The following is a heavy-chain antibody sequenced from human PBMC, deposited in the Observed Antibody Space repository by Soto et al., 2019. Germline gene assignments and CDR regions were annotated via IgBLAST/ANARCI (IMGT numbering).Heavy chain of an antibody. CDR2: IIPIFGTA. CDR1: GGTFSSYA. J-gene: IGHJ4*02. D-gene: IGHD2-2*01. Sequence: ASVKVSCKASGGTFSSYAISWVRQAPGQGLEWMGGIIPIFGTANYAQKFQGRVTITADKSTSTAYMELSSLRSEDTAVYYCARLAFGVVVVPAAIPSPGLYYFDYWGQGTLVTVSS. CDR3: ARLAFGVVVVPAAIPSPGLYYFDY. V-gene: IGHV1-69*06.